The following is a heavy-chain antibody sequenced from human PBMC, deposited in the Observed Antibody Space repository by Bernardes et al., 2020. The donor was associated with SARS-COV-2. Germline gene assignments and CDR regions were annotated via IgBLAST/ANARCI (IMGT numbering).Heavy chain of an antibody. D-gene: IGHD1-7*01. V-gene: IGHV1-18*01. CDR1: GYTVTKYG. J-gene: IGHJ5*02. Sequence: ASVKVSCKASGYTVTKYGISWMRQAPGQVLEWMGWISAYNGNTNYAQKVQGRVAMTTETSTSTVYMELRRLTSDDTAVYYCAITPNWNYVNESWGQGTLVTVSS. CDR3: AITPNWNYVNES. CDR2: ISAYNGNT.